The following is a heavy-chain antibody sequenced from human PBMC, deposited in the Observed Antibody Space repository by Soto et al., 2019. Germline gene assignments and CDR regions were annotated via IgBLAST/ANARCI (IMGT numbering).Heavy chain of an antibody. CDR2: ISGSGGTA. CDR1: GFTFSSYA. Sequence: EVQLLESGGGSVQPGGSLRLSCVASGFTFSSYAMHWVRRPPGKGMEWVSSISGSGGTAYYADSVKGRFSISRDSLVNTLYLQMNSLRGEDTAVYYCAKGRGQNCNIDYWGQGTLVTVSP. J-gene: IGHJ4*02. CDR3: AKGRGQNCNIDY. V-gene: IGHV3-23*01. D-gene: IGHD1-1*01.